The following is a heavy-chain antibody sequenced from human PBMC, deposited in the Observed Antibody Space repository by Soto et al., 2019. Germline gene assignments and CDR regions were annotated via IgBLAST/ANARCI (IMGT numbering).Heavy chain of an antibody. CDR2: IYYSGST. CDR3: ASGRGYSSSWSYYCYGMDV. Sequence: SQTLPLTCTVSGGSIGNVGCCWSWNHQPPGKGLEWIGYIYYSGSTYYNPSLKSRVTISVDTSKNQFSLKLSSVTAADTAVYYCASGRGYSSSWSYYCYGMDVWGQGTSVTVSS. D-gene: IGHD6-13*01. V-gene: IGHV4-30-4*01. J-gene: IGHJ6*02. CDR1: GGSIGNVGCC.